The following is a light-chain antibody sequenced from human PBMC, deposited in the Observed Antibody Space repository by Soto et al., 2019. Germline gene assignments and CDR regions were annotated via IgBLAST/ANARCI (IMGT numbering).Light chain of an antibody. CDR2: FAS. V-gene: IGKV3-15*01. CDR3: QQYNKWPLT. J-gene: IGKJ4*01. Sequence: EIVMTQSPATLSVSPAERATLSCRASQSVSNNLAWYQQKPGQAPRLLIYFASTRATGIPARFSGSGSGTEFTLTISSLQSEDFAVYYCQQYNKWPLTFGGGTKVETK. CDR1: QSVSNN.